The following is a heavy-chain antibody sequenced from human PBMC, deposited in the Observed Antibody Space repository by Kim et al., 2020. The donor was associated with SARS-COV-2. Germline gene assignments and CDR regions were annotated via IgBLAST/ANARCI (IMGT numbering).Heavy chain of an antibody. CDR2: ISYEGSKK. Sequence: GSLRLSCVVSGFNFNYYGMHWVRQAPGKGLEWVAGISYEGSKKFYADSLMGRFTISRDSSKNTLYLQMDSLISEDTAVYYCAKRGGVFDFSSSSYIDYW. CDR1: GFNFNYYG. CDR3: AKRGGVFDFSSSSYIDY. V-gene: IGHV3-30*18. D-gene: IGHD3-3*01. J-gene: IGHJ4*01.